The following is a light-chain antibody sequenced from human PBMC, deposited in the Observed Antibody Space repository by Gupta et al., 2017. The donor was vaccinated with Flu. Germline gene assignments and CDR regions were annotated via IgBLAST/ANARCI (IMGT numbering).Light chain of an antibody. CDR2: AAS. J-gene: IGKJ1*01. CDR1: QDIRSD. CDR3: LQHNNFSPWT. V-gene: IGKV1-17*01. Sequence: DIQMTQSPSSLSASVGDRVTITCRASQDIRSDLGWYQQKPGEAPKRLIYAASRLQSGVPSRFSGNGSGTEFTLTISSRQPEDLATYYCLQHNNFSPWTFGQGTRVEFK.